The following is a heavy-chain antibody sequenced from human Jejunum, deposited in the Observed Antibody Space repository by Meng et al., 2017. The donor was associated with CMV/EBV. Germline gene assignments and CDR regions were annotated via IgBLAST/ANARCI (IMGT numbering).Heavy chain of an antibody. Sequence: CKASGCTSTSYDMDCVRQAPGQGRVWLGWINNHTGNSTYAQDLTGRFVFFLDASVSTAYQQMSSLKAEDTAANYCARGAGATAYYDYWGQGTLVTVSS. V-gene: IGHV7-4-1*02. CDR1: GCTSTSYD. CDR3: ARGAGATAYYDY. CDR2: INNHTGNS. J-gene: IGHJ4*02. D-gene: IGHD1-26*01.